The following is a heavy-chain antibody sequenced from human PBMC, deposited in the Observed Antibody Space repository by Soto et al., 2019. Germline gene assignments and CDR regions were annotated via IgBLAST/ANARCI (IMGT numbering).Heavy chain of an antibody. D-gene: IGHD3-22*01. CDR3: ARDSRSADYYDSSGFVPPKY. V-gene: IGHV1-69*01. CDR1: GGTFSSYA. CDR2: IIPIFGTA. Sequence: QVQLVQSGAEVKKPGSSVKVSCKASGGTFSSYAISWVRQAPGQGLEWMGGIIPIFGTANYAQKFQGRVTITADESTSTAYMELSSLRSEDTAVYYCARDSRSADYYDSSGFVPPKYWGQGTLVTVSS. J-gene: IGHJ4*02.